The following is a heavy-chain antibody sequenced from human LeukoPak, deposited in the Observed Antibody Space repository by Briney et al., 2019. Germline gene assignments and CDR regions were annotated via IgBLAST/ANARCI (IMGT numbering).Heavy chain of an antibody. Sequence: SSETLSLTCTVSGGSISSYYWSWIRQPPGKGLEWIGYIYYSGSTNYNPSLKSRVTISVDTSKNQFSLKLSSVAAADTAVYYCARGGYDFWSGYYQNNWFDPWGQGTLVTVSS. V-gene: IGHV4-59*01. D-gene: IGHD3-3*01. CDR2: IYYSGST. J-gene: IGHJ5*02. CDR3: ARGGYDFWSGYYQNNWFDP. CDR1: GGSISSYY.